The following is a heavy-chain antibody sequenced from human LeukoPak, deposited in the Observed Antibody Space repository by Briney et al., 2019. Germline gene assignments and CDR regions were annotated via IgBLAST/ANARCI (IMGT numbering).Heavy chain of an antibody. CDR3: ARLPLTEAGILDY. V-gene: IGHV4-39*01. CDR1: GVSISSSSYY. J-gene: IGHJ4*02. CDR2: IYYSGST. D-gene: IGHD3-9*01. Sequence: SETLSLTCTVSGVSISSSSYYWGWIRQPPGKGLEWIGSIYYSGSTYYNPSLKSRVTISVDTSKNQFSLKLSSVTAADTAVYYCARLPLTEAGILDYWGQGTLVTVSS.